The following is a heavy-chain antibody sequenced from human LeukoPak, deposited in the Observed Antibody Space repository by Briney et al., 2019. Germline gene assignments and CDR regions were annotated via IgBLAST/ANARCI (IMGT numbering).Heavy chain of an antibody. CDR1: GFTFSKHW. Sequence: GGSLRLSCAASGFTFSKHWMNWVRQAPGKGLEWVANIKQDGSEIYYVDSVKGRFTISRDNAKNSLFLQMNSLRGEDSAVYHCARSGPPDGLDIWGQGTTFTVSS. D-gene: IGHD1-1*01. J-gene: IGHJ3*02. V-gene: IGHV3-7*04. CDR3: ARSGPPDGLDI. CDR2: IKQDGSEI.